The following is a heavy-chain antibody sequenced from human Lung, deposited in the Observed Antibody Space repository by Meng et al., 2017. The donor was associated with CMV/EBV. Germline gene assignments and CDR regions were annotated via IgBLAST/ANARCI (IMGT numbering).Heavy chain of an antibody. CDR3: ARDSIVVPGRIYYYAMDV. J-gene: IGHJ6*02. Sequence: ESXKISXAASGFSFSSYWMHWVRQAPGRGLVWVAHINNDGSSTTYADSVTGRFTISRDNAKNTVFLQMHSLGVEDTAVYYCARDSIVVPGRIYYYAMDVWGHGTTVXVSS. CDR2: INNDGSST. D-gene: IGHD6-19*01. V-gene: IGHV3-74*01. CDR1: GFSFSSYW.